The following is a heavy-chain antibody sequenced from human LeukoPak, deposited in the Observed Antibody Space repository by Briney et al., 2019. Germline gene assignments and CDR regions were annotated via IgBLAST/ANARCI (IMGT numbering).Heavy chain of an antibody. V-gene: IGHV1-58*01. J-gene: IGHJ3*02. CDR2: IVVGSGDT. Sequence: GTSVTVSCKTSGFTFSSSTVQWVRQARAQGLEWIGWIVVGSGDTTYAQKFQERVTITRDMSTNTAYMDLSSLRSEDTAVYYCAARPGDYMTFDIRGQGTMVTVSS. D-gene: IGHD3-3*01. CDR3: AARPGDYMTFDI. CDR1: GFTFSSST.